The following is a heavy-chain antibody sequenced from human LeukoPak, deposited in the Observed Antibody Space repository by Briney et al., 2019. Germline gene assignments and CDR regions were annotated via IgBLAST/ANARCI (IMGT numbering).Heavy chain of an antibody. CDR3: ARGLLLH. V-gene: IGHV3-30-3*01. J-gene: IGHJ4*02. CDR1: GFTFSSYA. D-gene: IGHD3-22*01. Sequence: GGSLRLSCAASGFTFSSYAMHWVRQAPGKGLEWVAVISYDGSNKYYADSVKGRFTIPRDNSKNTLYLQMNSLRAEDTAVYYCARGLLLHWGQGTLVTVSS. CDR2: ISYDGSNK.